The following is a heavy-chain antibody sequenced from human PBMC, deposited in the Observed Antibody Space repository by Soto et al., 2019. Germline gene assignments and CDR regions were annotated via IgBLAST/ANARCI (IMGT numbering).Heavy chain of an antibody. CDR3: FVEWLLKGP. CDR1: GFTFSSYW. D-gene: IGHD3-3*01. J-gene: IGHJ5*02. Sequence: EVQLVESGGGLVQPGGSLRLSCAASGFTFSSYWMSWVRQAPGKGLEWVANIKQDGSKKYHVDSVKGRFTISRDNAKNSVYLQMNSLRAEDTAVYYCFVEWLLKGPWGQGTLVTVSS. V-gene: IGHV3-7*01. CDR2: IKQDGSKK.